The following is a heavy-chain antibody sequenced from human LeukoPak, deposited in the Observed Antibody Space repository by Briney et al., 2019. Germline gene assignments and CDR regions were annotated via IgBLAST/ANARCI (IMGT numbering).Heavy chain of an antibody. D-gene: IGHD6-13*01. CDR1: GFTFRSYE. CDR2: ISSGGSTI. Sequence: PGGSLRLSCAASGFTFRSYEMNWIRQAPGKGLEWLSYISSGGSTIYYADSVKGRFTISRDNAKNSLYLQMSSLRAEDTAVYYCARGGPYSSSWSPLFDYWGQGTLVTVSS. V-gene: IGHV3-48*03. J-gene: IGHJ4*02. CDR3: ARGGPYSSSWSPLFDY.